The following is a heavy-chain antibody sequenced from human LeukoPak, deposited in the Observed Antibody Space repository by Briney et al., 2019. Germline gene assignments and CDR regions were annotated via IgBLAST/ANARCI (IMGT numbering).Heavy chain of an antibody. CDR3: AKDRYSSSWSRFDY. CDR2: VGGSGGST. D-gene: IGHD6-13*01. Sequence: GGSLRLSCAASGFPFSSYAMSWVRQAPGKGLEWVSAVGGSGGSTFYADSVKGRFTISRDNSKNTLYLQMNSLRAEDTAVYYCAKDRYSSSWSRFDYWGQGTLVTVSS. V-gene: IGHV3-23*01. J-gene: IGHJ4*02. CDR1: GFPFSSYA.